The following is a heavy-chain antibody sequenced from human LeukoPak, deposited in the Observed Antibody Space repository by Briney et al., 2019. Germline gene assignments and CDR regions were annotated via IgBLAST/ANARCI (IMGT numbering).Heavy chain of an antibody. CDR1: GYTFSGTGWY. D-gene: IGHD3-10*01. CDR2: IHPNNGDT. J-gene: IGHJ4*02. V-gene: IGHV1-2*02. CDR3: ARDGPAQMVDLDY. Sequence: ASVKVSCKASGYTFSGTGWYLYWLRQAPGQGLECMGWIHPNNGDTAYAQKFEGRVAMTRDTSISTAYMELRRLRPDDTAVYFCARDGPAQMVDLDYWGQGTLVTVSS.